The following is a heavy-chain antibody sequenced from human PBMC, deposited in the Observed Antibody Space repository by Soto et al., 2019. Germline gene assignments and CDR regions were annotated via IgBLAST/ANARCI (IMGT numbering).Heavy chain of an antibody. J-gene: IGHJ4*02. CDR1: GFTFSSYA. V-gene: IGHV3-30-3*01. D-gene: IGHD5-12*01. CDR2: ISYDGSNK. CDR3: ARLPMWAVDIVATPLDYFDY. Sequence: QVQLVESGGGVVQPGRSLRLSCAASGFTFSSYAMHWVRQAPGKGLEWVAVISYDGSNKYYADSVKGRFTISRDNSKNTLYLQMNSLRAEDTAVYYCARLPMWAVDIVATPLDYFDYWGQGTLVTVSS.